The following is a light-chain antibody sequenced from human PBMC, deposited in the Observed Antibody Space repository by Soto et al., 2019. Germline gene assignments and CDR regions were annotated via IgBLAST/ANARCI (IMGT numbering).Light chain of an antibody. V-gene: IGKV3-15*01. CDR1: QSLSRN. CDR2: GAS. Sequence: EILMTQSPATLSVSPGERATLSCRASQSLSRNLAWYQQKPGQAPRLLIYGASTRASGIPARFSGSGSGTEFTLPISSLQSEYFPLYSCQPYNDWPPAFTFAPGTKGDL. CDR3: QPYNDWPPAFT. J-gene: IGKJ3*01.